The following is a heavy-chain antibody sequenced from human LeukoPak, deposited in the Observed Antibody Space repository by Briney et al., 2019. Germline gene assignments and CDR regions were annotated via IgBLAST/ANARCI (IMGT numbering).Heavy chain of an antibody. CDR3: ARHSYYYYGMDV. V-gene: IGHV4-59*08. CDR1: GDSIIGYY. CDR2: IYFSGAT. J-gene: IGHJ6*02. Sequence: SETLSLTCTVSGDSIIGYYWSWIRQSPGKGLEWMGHIYFSGATSYNPSLRGRVTISLDTSKSQFSLTLGSVTAADTAVYYCARHSYYYYGMDVWGQGTTVTVSS.